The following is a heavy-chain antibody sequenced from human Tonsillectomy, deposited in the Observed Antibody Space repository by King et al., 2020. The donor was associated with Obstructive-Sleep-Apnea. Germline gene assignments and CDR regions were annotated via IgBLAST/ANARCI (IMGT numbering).Heavy chain of an antibody. Sequence: VQLVESGGGLVQPGGSLRLSCAAYGFTSSSHAISWVRHAPGKGLEWVSAIGGSGRRTYYADSVKGRFTISTANSKNTLYLQMNGLRAEDTALYYCAKGQSTVGGNGAFDIWGQGTMVTVSS. CDR1: GFTSSSHA. CDR2: IGGSGRRT. V-gene: IGHV3-23*04. CDR3: AKGQSTVGGNGAFDI. D-gene: IGHD6-19*01. J-gene: IGHJ3*02.